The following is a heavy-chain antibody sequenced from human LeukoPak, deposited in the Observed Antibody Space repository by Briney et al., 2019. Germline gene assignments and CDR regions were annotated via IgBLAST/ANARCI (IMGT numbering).Heavy chain of an antibody. CDR3: ASSVGRDLYWFDP. V-gene: IGHV1-46*01. D-gene: IGHD1-26*01. CDR1: GYSFTTYG. Sequence: ASVKVSCKPSGYSFTTYGIGWVRQAPGQGLEWMGIINPSGGSTSYAQKFQGRVTMTRDTSTSTVYMELSSLRSEDTAVYYCASSVGRDLYWFDPWGQGTLVTVSS. J-gene: IGHJ5*02. CDR2: INPSGGST.